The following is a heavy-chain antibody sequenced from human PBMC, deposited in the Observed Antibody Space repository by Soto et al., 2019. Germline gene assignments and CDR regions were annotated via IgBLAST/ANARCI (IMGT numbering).Heavy chain of an antibody. Sequence: QVQLQQWGAGLLKPSETLSLTCAVYGGSFSGYYWSWIRQPPGKGLEWIGEINHSGSTNYNPSLKSRVTISVDTAKNQFSLKLSSVTAADTAVDYCARGTRTTSRFGYWGQGTLVTVSS. V-gene: IGHV4-34*01. J-gene: IGHJ4*02. CDR2: INHSGST. D-gene: IGHD6-6*01. CDR1: GGSFSGYY. CDR3: ARGTRTTSRFGY.